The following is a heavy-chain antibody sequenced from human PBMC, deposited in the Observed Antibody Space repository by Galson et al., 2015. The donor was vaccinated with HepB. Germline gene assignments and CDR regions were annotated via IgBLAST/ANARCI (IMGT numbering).Heavy chain of an antibody. CDR3: ARDSHKWCFDY. CDR1: GYTFTSYY. Sequence: SVKVSCKASGYTFTSYYMFWVRQAPGQGLEWMGLINPSGDSATYSQKFQGTVTMTRDTSTSTVYMELSSLRSEDTAVYYCARDSHKWCFDYWGQGTVVTVSP. V-gene: IGHV1-46*01. J-gene: IGHJ4*02. D-gene: IGHD2-15*01. CDR2: INPSGDSA.